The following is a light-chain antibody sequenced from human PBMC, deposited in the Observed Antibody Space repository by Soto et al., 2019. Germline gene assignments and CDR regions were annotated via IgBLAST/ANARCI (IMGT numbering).Light chain of an antibody. CDR3: QHYDNSPVA. CDR1: QSISSSH. V-gene: IGKV3-20*01. CDR2: GAS. Sequence: EIVLTQSPGTLSLSPGERATLSCRASQSISSSHLAWYQQRPGQAPRLLIYGASSRAIGIPDRFSGSGSGTDFPLTISRLEPEDFALYHCQHYDNSPVAFGGGTKVEIK. J-gene: IGKJ4*01.